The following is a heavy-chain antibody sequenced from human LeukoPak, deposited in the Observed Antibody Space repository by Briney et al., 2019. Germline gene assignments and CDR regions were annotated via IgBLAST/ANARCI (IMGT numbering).Heavy chain of an antibody. CDR2: ISYDGSNK. J-gene: IGHJ6*03. V-gene: IGHV3-30*03. CDR3: ARRRMGYDRPEPKPKDMDV. D-gene: IGHD5-12*01. CDR1: GFTFSSYG. Sequence: GGSLRLSCAASGFTFSSYGMHWVRQAPGKGLEWVAVISYDGSNKYYADSVKGRFTISRDNSKNTLYLQMNSLRAENTAVYYCARRRMGYDRPEPKPKDMDVWGKGTTVTISS.